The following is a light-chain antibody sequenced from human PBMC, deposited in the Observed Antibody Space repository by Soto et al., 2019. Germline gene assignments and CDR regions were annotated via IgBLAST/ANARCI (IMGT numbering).Light chain of an antibody. CDR2: WAS. CDR3: QQYHSAPQT. CDR1: QSGLYSPNNKHY. Sequence: DIVMTQSPDSLAVSLGERATINCKSSQSGLYSPNNKHYLAWYQQKPGQPPKLLVYWASTRESGVPDRFSGSGSGTDFTLTISSLQAEDPAVYYCQQYHSAPQTFGQGTKVEI. J-gene: IGKJ1*01. V-gene: IGKV4-1*01.